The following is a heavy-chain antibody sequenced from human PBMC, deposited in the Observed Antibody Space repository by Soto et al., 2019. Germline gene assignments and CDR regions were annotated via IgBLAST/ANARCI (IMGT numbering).Heavy chain of an antibody. CDR3: ASMLPRTRDGYNSNFDY. CDR1: GGSFSGYY. D-gene: IGHD5-12*01. V-gene: IGHV4-34*01. CDR2: INHSGST. J-gene: IGHJ4*02. Sequence: SETLSLTCAVYGGSFSGYYWSWIRQPPGKGLEWIGEINHSGSTNYNPSLKSRVTISVDTSKNQFSLKLSSVTAADTAVYYCASMLPRTRDGYNSNFDYWGQGTLVTVSS.